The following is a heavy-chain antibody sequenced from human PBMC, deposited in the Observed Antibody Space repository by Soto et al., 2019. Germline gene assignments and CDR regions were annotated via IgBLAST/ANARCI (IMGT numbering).Heavy chain of an antibody. CDR1: GFTFSSYG. D-gene: IGHD6-13*01. Sequence: QVQLVESGGGVVQPGRSLRLSCAASGFTFSSYGMHWVRQATGKGLEWVAVIWYDGSNKYYADSVKGRFTISRDNSKNTLYLQMNSRRAEDTAVYYCARWGIAAGDYWGQGTLVTVSS. V-gene: IGHV3-33*01. CDR2: IWYDGSNK. J-gene: IGHJ4*02. CDR3: ARWGIAAGDY.